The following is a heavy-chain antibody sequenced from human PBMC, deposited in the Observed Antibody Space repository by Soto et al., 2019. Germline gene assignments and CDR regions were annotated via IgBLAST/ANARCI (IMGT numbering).Heavy chain of an antibody. CDR1: GFSFAYYG. CDR2: ISYDGTEK. J-gene: IGHJ4*02. Sequence: QVQLVESGGGVVQPGRSLRLSCAASGFSFAYYGMHWVRQAPGKGLEWVAVISYDGTEKYYEDSVKGRFTISRDNTKNRLDLQTNSLRCEDTAVYFCTKAYATAAVASWTQGTLVTASS. CDR3: TKAYATAAVAS. V-gene: IGHV3-30*18. D-gene: IGHD2-21*02.